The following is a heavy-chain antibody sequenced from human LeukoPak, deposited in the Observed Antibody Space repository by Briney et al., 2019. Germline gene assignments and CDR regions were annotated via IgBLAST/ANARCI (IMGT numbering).Heavy chain of an antibody. CDR1: GFTFSSYG. J-gene: IGHJ4*02. V-gene: IGHV3-33*01. D-gene: IGHD6-19*01. CDR3: ARDISVAGTSLVF. CDR2: IWYDGSNK. Sequence: GGSLRLSCAASGFTFSSYGMHWVRQAPGKGLEWVAVIWYDGSNKYYADSVKGRFTNSRDNSKNTLYLQMNSLRAEDTAVYYCARDISVAGTSLVFWGQGTLVTVSS.